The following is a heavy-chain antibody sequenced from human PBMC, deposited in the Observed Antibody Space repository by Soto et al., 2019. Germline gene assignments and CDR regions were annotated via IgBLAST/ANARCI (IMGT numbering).Heavy chain of an antibody. Sequence: QVQLQESGPGLVKPSETLSLTCTVSGGSISSYYWSWIRQPPGKGLEWIGYIYYSGSTNYNPSLKSRVTISVDTSKNQFSLKLSSVTAADTAVYYCARHSSSWDANFDYWGQGTLVTVSS. CDR1: GGSISSYY. D-gene: IGHD6-13*01. V-gene: IGHV4-59*08. CDR3: ARHSSSWDANFDY. CDR2: IYYSGST. J-gene: IGHJ4*02.